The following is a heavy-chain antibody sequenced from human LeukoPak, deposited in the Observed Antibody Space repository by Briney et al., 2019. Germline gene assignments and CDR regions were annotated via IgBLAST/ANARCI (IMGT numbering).Heavy chain of an antibody. CDR3: ARTSDGNWFDP. V-gene: IGHV3-20*04. Sequence: SGGSLRLSCAASGFTFDDYGMSWVRQGPGKGLEWVSGINWNGGSTGYADSVKGRFTIFRDNAKNSLYLEMDSLRVEDTALYYCARTSDGNWFDPWGQGTLVTVSS. J-gene: IGHJ5*02. CDR1: GFTFDDYG. CDR2: INWNGGST. D-gene: IGHD1-26*01.